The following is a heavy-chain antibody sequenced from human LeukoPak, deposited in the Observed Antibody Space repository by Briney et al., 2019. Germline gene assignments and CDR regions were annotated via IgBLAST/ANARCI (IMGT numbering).Heavy chain of an antibody. CDR3: ARDPRPYGDCGRFDN. D-gene: IGHD4-17*01. CDR1: GFLFSSFA. V-gene: IGHV3-30*04. J-gene: IGHJ4*02. Sequence: PGGSLRLSCSASGFLFSSFAMHWVRQTPGKGLEWVAVISYDGRDKVYRDSVKGRFTISRDNSNNTVLLQMNSLREEDSGLYYCARDPRPYGDCGRFDNWGQGTLITVSS. CDR2: ISYDGRDK.